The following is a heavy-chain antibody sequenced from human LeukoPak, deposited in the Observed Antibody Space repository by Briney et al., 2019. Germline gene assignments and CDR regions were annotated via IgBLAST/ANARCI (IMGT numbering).Heavy chain of an antibody. D-gene: IGHD2-8*01. Sequence: SETLSLTCAVYGGSFSGYYWSWIRQPPGKGLEWIGEINHSGSTNYNPSIKSRVTISVDTSKNQFSLKLSSVTAADTAVYYCAREGRYCTYGVCYTEGAFDIWGQGTMVTVSS. CDR1: GGSFSGYY. CDR3: AREGRYCTYGVCYTEGAFDI. V-gene: IGHV4-34*01. J-gene: IGHJ3*02. CDR2: INHSGST.